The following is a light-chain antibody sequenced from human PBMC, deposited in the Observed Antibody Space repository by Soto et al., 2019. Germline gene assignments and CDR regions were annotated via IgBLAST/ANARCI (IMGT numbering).Light chain of an antibody. Sequence: QSALTQPASVSGSPGQSITISCTGTSSDVGGYNYVSWYQQHPGKAPKLMIYDVSNRPSGASNRFSGSKSGNTASLTISGLQAEDEADYYCSSYTSSSTRVFGGGTQLTVL. J-gene: IGLJ2*01. CDR2: DVS. CDR1: SSDVGGYNY. V-gene: IGLV2-14*01. CDR3: SSYTSSSTRV.